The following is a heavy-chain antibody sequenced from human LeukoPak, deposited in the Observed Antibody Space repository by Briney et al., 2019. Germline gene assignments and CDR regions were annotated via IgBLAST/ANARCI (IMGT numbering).Heavy chain of an antibody. D-gene: IGHD3-10*01. CDR3: ASTYGSGSYYKPPYYYYYMDV. Sequence: ASVKVSCKASGGTFSSYAISWVRQAPGQGLEWMGGIIPIFGTANYAQKFQGRVTITTDESTSTAYMELSSLRSEDTAVYYCASTYGSGSYYKPPYYYYYMDVWGKGTTVTVSS. V-gene: IGHV1-69*05. CDR2: IIPIFGTA. J-gene: IGHJ6*03. CDR1: GGTFSSYA.